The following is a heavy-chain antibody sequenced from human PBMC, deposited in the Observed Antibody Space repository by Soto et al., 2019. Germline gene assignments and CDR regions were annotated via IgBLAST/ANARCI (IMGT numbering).Heavy chain of an antibody. D-gene: IGHD4-17*01. CDR1: GFTFSTYG. CDR3: AKDLQSYGDYDYYCYGMDV. Sequence: QVQLVESGGGEVQPGRSLTISCAASGFTFSTYGMHWVCQTPGKGLGWVAVISYDGTNKFYSDSVKGRFTISGDNFKNTPTLQMNSLRADDTAVYSCAKDLQSYGDYDYYCYGMDVWGLGNRVTVSS. V-gene: IGHV3-30*18. CDR2: ISYDGTNK. J-gene: IGHJ6*02.